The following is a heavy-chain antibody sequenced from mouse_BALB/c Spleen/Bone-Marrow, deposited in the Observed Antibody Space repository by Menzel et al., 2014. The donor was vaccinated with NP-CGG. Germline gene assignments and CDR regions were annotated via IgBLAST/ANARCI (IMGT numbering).Heavy chain of an antibody. Sequence: EVQLQQSGPELVKPGDSVKISCKASGYSFTGYFMNWVMQSHGKSLEWIGRINPYNGDTFYNQKFKGKAILTVDKSSSTAHMELRSLASEDSAVYYCAKGDYRFDEGYFDCWGQGTSLTVSS. D-gene: IGHD2-14*01. CDR3: AKGDYRFDEGYFDC. CDR2: INPYNGDT. CDR1: GYSFTGYF. V-gene: IGHV1-20*01. J-gene: IGHJ2*02.